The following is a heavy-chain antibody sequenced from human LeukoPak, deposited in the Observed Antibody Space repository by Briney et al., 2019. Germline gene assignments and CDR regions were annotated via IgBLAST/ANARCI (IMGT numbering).Heavy chain of an antibody. J-gene: IGHJ3*02. Sequence: GRSLRLSCAASGFTFDDYAMHWVRQAPGKGLEGVSGISWNSGSIGYADSVKGRFTISRDNAKNSLYLQMHSLRAEDTALYYCAKDIGYYDILTGYSEAFDIWGQGTMVTVSS. V-gene: IGHV3-9*01. D-gene: IGHD3-9*01. CDR1: GFTFDDYA. CDR3: AKDIGYYDILTGYSEAFDI. CDR2: ISWNSGSI.